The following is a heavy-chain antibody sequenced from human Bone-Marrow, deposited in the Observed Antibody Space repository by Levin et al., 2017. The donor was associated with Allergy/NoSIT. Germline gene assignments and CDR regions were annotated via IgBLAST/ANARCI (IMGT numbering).Heavy chain of an antibody. Sequence: GGSLRLSCAASGFTFSNAWMSWVRQAPGKGLEWVGRNKSKTDGGTTDYAAPVKGRFTISRDDSKNTLFLQMNSLKTEDTAVYYCTTWLGYCRSTNCYERIDYWGQGTLVTVSS. CDR1: GFTFSNAW. V-gene: IGHV3-15*01. CDR2: NKSKTDGGTT. D-gene: IGHD2-2*01. CDR3: TTWLGYCRSTNCYERIDY. J-gene: IGHJ4*02.